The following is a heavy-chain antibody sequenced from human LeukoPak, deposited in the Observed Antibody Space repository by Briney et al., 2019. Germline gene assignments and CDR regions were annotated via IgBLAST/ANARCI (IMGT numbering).Heavy chain of an antibody. J-gene: IGHJ4*02. CDR3: ARGGGITIFGVVTYYFDY. CDR1: GGSISSGGYY. CDR2: LYYSGST. Sequence: PSETLSLTCTVSGGSISSGGYYWSWIRQPPGKGLDWIGSLYYSGSTYYNPSLKSRVTMSVDTSKNQFSLKLSSVTAADTAVYYCARGGGITIFGVVTYYFDYWGQGTLVTVSS. V-gene: IGHV4-39*07. D-gene: IGHD3-3*01.